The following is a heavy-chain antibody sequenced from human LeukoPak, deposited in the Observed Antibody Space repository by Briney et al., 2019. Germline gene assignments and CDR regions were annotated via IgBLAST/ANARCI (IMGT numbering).Heavy chain of an antibody. Sequence: GESLKISCKGSGYSFTSYWIGWVRQMPGKGLEWMGIIYPGDSDTRYSPSFQGQVTISADKSISTAYLQWSSLKASDTAMYYCATTTQRYYYYYGMDVWGQGTTVTVSS. J-gene: IGHJ6*02. CDR2: IYPGDSDT. D-gene: IGHD1-1*01. CDR1: GYSFTSYW. CDR3: ATTTQRYYYYYGMDV. V-gene: IGHV5-51*01.